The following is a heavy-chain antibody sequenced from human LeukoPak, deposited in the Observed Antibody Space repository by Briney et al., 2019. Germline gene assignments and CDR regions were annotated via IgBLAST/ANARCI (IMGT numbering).Heavy chain of an antibody. J-gene: IGHJ4*02. CDR2: ISGSGGST. CDR1: GFTFSNYS. Sequence: GGSLRLSCAASGFTFSNYSMNWVRQAPGKGLEWVSAISGSGGSTYYADSVKGRFTISRDNSKNTLYLQMNSLRAEDTAVYYYAKLGTGKWMIVVVTFDYWGQGTLVTVSS. CDR3: AKLGTGKWMIVVVTFDY. D-gene: IGHD3-22*01. V-gene: IGHV3-23*01.